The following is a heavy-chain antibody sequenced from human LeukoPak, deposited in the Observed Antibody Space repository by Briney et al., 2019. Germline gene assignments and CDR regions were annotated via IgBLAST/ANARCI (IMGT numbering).Heavy chain of an antibody. J-gene: IGHJ5*02. CDR1: GFTFNTYS. V-gene: IGHV3-48*02. Sequence: GRSLRLSCAASGFTFNTYSMNWVSQAPGKGLEWVSYISGSSTTIYYADSVKGRFTISRDNAKNSLYLQMNSLRDEDTAVYYCARDLVGATASWGQGTLVTVSS. CDR3: ARDLVGATAS. CDR2: ISGSSTTI. D-gene: IGHD1-26*01.